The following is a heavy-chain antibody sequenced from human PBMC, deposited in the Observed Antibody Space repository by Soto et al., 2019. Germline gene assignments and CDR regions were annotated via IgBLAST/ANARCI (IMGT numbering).Heavy chain of an antibody. V-gene: IGHV1-46*03. CDR1: GYTFTSYY. CDR3: ARAFGFGENYRDWFDP. J-gene: IGHJ5*02. CDR2: INPSGGST. D-gene: IGHD3-10*01. Sequence: QVQLVQSGAEVKKPGASVKVSCKASGYTFTSYYMHWVRQAPGQGLEWMGIINPSGGSTSYAQKFQGRVPMTRDTSTSTVYMELSSLRSEDTAVYYCARAFGFGENYRDWFDPWGQGTLVTVSS.